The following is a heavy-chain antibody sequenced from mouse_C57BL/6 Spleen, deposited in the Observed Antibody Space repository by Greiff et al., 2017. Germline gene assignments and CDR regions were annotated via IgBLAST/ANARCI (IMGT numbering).Heavy chain of an antibody. J-gene: IGHJ4*01. V-gene: IGHV1-64*01. D-gene: IGHD1-1*01. CDR2: IHPNSGST. CDR3: ARGDYGSSYDYAMDY. Sequence: VKLKQLGAELVKPGASVKLSCKASGYTFPSYWMHWVKQRPGQGLEWIGMIHPNSGSTNYNEKFKSKATLTVDKSSSTAYMQLSSLTSEDSAVYYCARGDYGSSYDYAMDYWGQGTSVTVSS. CDR1: GYTFPSYW.